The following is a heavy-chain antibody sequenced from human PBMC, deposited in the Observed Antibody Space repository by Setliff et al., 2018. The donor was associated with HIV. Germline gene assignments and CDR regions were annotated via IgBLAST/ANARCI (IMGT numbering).Heavy chain of an antibody. V-gene: IGHV1-58*01. CDR3: AAEAHIRGVITFGGAPDV. D-gene: IGHD3-16*01. CDR2: IVVGSGDT. Sequence: SVKVSCKASGFTFTSSAVQWVRQARGQRPEWIGWIVVGSGDTNYAQKFQERVTISRDIATDTAYMELSSLRSEDTAMYYCAAEAHIRGVITFGGAPDVWGKGTTVTVSS. J-gene: IGHJ6*03. CDR1: GFTFTSSA.